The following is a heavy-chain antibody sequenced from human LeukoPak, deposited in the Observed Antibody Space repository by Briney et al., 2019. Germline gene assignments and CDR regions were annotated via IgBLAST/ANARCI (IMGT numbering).Heavy chain of an antibody. J-gene: IGHJ5*02. V-gene: IGHV3-9*01. CDR1: GFTFDDYA. CDR3: ARVLIPGGYDP. D-gene: IGHD5-12*01. CDR2: ISWNSGSI. Sequence: GGSLRLSCAASGFTFDDYAMHWVRQAPGKCLEWVSGISWNSGSIGYADSVKGRFTISRDNAKNSLYLQMNSLRAEDTAVYYCARVLIPGGYDPWGQGTLVTVSS.